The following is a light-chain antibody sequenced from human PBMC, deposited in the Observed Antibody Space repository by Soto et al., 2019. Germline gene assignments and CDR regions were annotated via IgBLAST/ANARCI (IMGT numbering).Light chain of an antibody. V-gene: IGKV2-28*01. Sequence: DIVMTQSPLSLPVTALGPASISCXCSQSVLHSNGYNYLDWYLQKPGQSPQLLIYLGSNRSSGVPDRFSGSGSGTDFTLKISRVEAEDVGVYYCMQALQTPLTFGGGTKVDIK. CDR1: QSVLHSNGYNY. CDR3: MQALQTPLT. CDR2: LGS. J-gene: IGKJ4*01.